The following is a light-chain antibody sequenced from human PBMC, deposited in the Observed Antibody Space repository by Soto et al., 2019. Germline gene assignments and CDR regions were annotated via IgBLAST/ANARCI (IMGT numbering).Light chain of an antibody. V-gene: IGLV2-14*01. J-gene: IGLJ2*01. CDR1: SSDVGGYNY. CDR3: SSYTSSSTLV. CDR2: EVS. Sequence: QSVLTQPASVSGSPGQSITMSCTGTSSDVGGYNYVSWYQQHPGKAPKLMIYEVSNRPSGVSNRFSGSKSGNTASLTISGLRAEDEADYYCSSYTSSSTLVFGGGTKVTVL.